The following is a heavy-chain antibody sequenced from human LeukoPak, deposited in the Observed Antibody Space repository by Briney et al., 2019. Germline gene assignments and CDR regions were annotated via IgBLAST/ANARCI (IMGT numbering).Heavy chain of an antibody. Sequence: GGSLRLSCAASGFTFSSYAMSWVRQAPGKGLEWVSAISGSGGSTYYADSVKGRFTISRDNSKNTPYLQMNSPRAEDTAVYYCAKDLIAVAGTSFDYWGQGTLVTVSS. J-gene: IGHJ4*02. CDR2: ISGSGGST. CDR3: AKDLIAVAGTSFDY. CDR1: GFTFSSYA. V-gene: IGHV3-23*01. D-gene: IGHD6-19*01.